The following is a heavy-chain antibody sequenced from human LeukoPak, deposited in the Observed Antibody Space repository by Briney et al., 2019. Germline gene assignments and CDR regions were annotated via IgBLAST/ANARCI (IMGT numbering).Heavy chain of an antibody. CDR1: GGSFSGYY. J-gene: IGHJ5*02. Sequence: PETLSLTCAVYGGSFSGYYWSWIRQPPGKGREWIGEINHSGTTNYNPSLKRRATLSVAQSKNQFSLRLSSVTAADAAVYYCARLMVRGVFPERRLNCFDPWGKGTVVCVFS. CDR3: ARLMVRGVFPERRLNCFDP. D-gene: IGHD3-10*01. V-gene: IGHV4-34*01. CDR2: INHSGTT.